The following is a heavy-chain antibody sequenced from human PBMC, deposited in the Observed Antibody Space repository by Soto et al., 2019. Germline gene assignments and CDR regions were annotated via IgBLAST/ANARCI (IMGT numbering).Heavy chain of an antibody. CDR1: GYTFTGYY. J-gene: IGHJ4*02. D-gene: IGHD6-19*01. Sequence: QVQLVQSGAEVKKPGASVKVSCKASGYTFTGYYMHWVRQAPGQGLEWMGWINTNSGGTNYAQKFQGWVTMTRDTSISTAYMELSRLRSDDTAVYYCARGKWLGNFDYWGQGTLVTVSS. CDR2: INTNSGGT. CDR3: ARGKWLGNFDY. V-gene: IGHV1-2*04.